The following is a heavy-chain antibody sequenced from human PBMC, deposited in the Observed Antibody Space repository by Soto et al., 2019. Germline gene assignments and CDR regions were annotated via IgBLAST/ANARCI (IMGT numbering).Heavy chain of an antibody. CDR1: GFTFSDYA. Sequence: GGSLRLCCAASGFTFSDYAMRWVRQAPGKGLEWVSGLVGSGGDINYAASVRGRFTVSRDNSKNMLFLQMNSLRAEDTAVYYCAKEAIASDGGWEDFDLWGQGTKVT. J-gene: IGHJ3*01. CDR3: AKEAIASDGGWEDFDL. D-gene: IGHD2-8*01. CDR2: LVGSGGDI. V-gene: IGHV3-23*01.